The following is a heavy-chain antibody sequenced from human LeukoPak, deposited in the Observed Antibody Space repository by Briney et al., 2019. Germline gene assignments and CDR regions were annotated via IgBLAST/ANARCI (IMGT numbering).Heavy chain of an antibody. D-gene: IGHD4-17*01. CDR2: ISYDGSNK. Sequence: GGSLRLSCAASGYTFSTYAMHWVRQAPGKGLEWVADISYDGSNKYYADSMRGRFTISRDNSKNTLYLQMNSLRAEDTAVYYCAVRPLYDYGEYDSFDYWGQGTLVIVSS. CDR3: AVRPLYDYGEYDSFDY. J-gene: IGHJ4*02. CDR1: GYTFSTYA. V-gene: IGHV3-30-3*01.